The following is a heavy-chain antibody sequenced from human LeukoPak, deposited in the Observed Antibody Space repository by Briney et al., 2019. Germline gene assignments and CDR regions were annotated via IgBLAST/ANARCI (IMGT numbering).Heavy chain of an antibody. CDR2: ISGDGGST. CDR1: GFTFDDYA. V-gene: IGHV3-43*02. CDR3: AGGESLRFLDY. J-gene: IGHJ4*02. D-gene: IGHD3-3*01. Sequence: GGSLRLSCAASGFTFDDYAMHWVRQAPGKGLEWVSLISGDGGSTYYADSVKGRFTISRDNSKNSLYLQMNSLRAEDTAVYYCAGGESLRFLDYWGQGTLVTVSS.